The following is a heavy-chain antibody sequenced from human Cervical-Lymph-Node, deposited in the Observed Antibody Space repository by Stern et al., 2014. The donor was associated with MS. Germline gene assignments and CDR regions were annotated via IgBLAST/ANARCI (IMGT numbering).Heavy chain of an antibody. J-gene: IGHJ4*02. D-gene: IGHD2-15*01. CDR1: GFTFSGYD. Sequence: EVQLVESGGGLVQPGGSLRLSCTTSGFTFSGYDMHWVRQAPGKGLEWVSGINWNSSYVAYSGSVRGRLTISRANAKNYVYLQLTILRPEDTAVYYCAKIVRYFSGGGCYCAPFDIWGQGTLVTVSS. CDR2: INWNSSYV. CDR3: AKIVRYFSGGGCYCAPFDI. V-gene: IGHV3-9*01.